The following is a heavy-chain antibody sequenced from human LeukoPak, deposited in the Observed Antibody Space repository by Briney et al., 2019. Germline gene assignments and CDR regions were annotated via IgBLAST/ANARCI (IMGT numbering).Heavy chain of an antibody. CDR2: INGDGSSTS. CDR3: AKAYSAIDWSDAFDI. V-gene: IGHV3-23*01. CDR1: GFTFSSYS. J-gene: IGHJ3*02. D-gene: IGHD1-1*01. Sequence: GPLRLSCAASGFTFSSYSMSWVRQAPGKGLEWVSAINGDGSSTSFYADSVRGRFTMSRDNSKNTLWLQMNSLRGDDTAIYFCAKAYSAIDWSDAFDIWGQGTLVTVSS.